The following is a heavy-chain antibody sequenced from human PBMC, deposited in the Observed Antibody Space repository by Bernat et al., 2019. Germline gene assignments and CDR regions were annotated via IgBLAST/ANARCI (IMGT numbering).Heavy chain of an antibody. D-gene: IGHD2-2*01. CDR3: AKDPKSVVVPPSFDY. V-gene: IGHV3-23*01. CDR1: GFTFSSYA. CDR2: ISGSGGST. Sequence: EVQLLESGGGLVQPGGSLRLSCAASGFTFSSYAMSWVRQAPGKGLEWVSAISGSGGSTYYVDSVKGRFTISRDNSKNTLYLQMNSLRAEDTAVYYCAKDPKSVVVPPSFDYWGQGTLVTVSS. J-gene: IGHJ4*02.